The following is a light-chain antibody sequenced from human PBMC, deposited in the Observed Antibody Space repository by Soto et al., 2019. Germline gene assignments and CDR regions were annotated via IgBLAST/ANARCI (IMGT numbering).Light chain of an antibody. J-gene: IGKJ1*01. V-gene: IGKV3-20*01. CDR1: QSVSNNY. Sequence: EIVLTQSPGTLSLSPGERATLSCRASQSVSNNYLAWYQQKPGHAPRLLIYGASNRATGIPDSLSGSGSGTDFTLTISRLEPEDFAVYYCQQYGSSGTFGHGTKVDIK. CDR2: GAS. CDR3: QQYGSSGT.